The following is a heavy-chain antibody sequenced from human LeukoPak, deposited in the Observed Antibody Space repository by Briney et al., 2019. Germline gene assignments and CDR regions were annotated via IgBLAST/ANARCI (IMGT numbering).Heavy chain of an antibody. D-gene: IGHD4-17*01. CDR3: ARHHGDYGLPNYYMDV. CDR2: IYYSGST. Sequence: PSETLSLTCTVSGGSISSSSYYWGWIRQPPGKGREWIGSIYYSGSTYYNPSLKSRVNISVDTSKNQFYLKLSSVTAADTAVYYCARHHGDYGLPNYYMDVWGKGTTVTVSS. J-gene: IGHJ6*03. CDR1: GGSISSSSYY. V-gene: IGHV4-39*01.